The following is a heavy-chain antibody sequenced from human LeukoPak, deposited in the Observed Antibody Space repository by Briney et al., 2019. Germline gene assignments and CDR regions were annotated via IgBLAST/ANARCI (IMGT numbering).Heavy chain of an antibody. V-gene: IGHV4-39*07. CDR1: GGSISNASSY. Sequence: PSETLSLTCTVSGGSISNASSYWGWIRQPPGKGLEWIGSIYYSGYAFYKPSLKSRVTISVDTSKNQFSLKLSSVTAADTAVYYCARDVTWSYFDYWGQGTLVTVSS. D-gene: IGHD3-3*01. J-gene: IGHJ4*02. CDR3: ARDVTWSYFDY. CDR2: IYYSGYA.